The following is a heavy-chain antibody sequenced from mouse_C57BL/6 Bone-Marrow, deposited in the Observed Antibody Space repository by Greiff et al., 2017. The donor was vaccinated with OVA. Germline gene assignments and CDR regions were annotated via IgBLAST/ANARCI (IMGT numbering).Heavy chain of an antibody. Sequence: VQLQQSVAELVRPGASVKLSCTASGFNIKNTYMHWVKQRPEQGLEWLGRIDPANGNTKYAPKFQGKATITADTSSNTAYLQLSSLTSEDTAIYYCARPYYYGSSSCAYWGQGTLVTVSA. CDR3: ARPYYYGSSSCAY. V-gene: IGHV14-3*01. CDR2: IDPANGNT. J-gene: IGHJ3*01. D-gene: IGHD1-1*01. CDR1: GFNIKNTY.